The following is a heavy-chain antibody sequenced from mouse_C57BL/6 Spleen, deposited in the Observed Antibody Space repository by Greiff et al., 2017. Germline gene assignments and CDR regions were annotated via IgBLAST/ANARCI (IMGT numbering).Heavy chain of an antibody. CDR2: INPNNGGT. Sequence: EVKLQQSGPELVKPGASVKIPCKASGYTFTDYNMDWVKQSHGKSLEWIGDINPNNGGTIYNQKFKGKATLTVDKSSSTAYMELRSLTSEDTAVYYCARVWEEEAYAMDYWGQGTSVTVSS. CDR3: ARVWEEEAYAMDY. J-gene: IGHJ4*01. V-gene: IGHV1-18*01. CDR1: GYTFTDYN. D-gene: IGHD4-1*01.